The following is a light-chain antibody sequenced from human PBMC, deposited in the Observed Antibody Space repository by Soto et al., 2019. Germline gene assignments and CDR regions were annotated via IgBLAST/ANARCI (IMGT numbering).Light chain of an antibody. CDR2: DST. J-gene: IGKJ5*01. V-gene: IGKV3-11*01. CDR3: QQRNVWPTIT. Sequence: VLTQSPATLSLSPGERATLSCRASQSIHTSLAWYQQKSGRPPRLVIYDSTLRANGVPDRFGGSRSGTEFTPTINSLEPQDFAVYYGQQRNVWPTITFGQVTRLEIK. CDR1: QSIHTS.